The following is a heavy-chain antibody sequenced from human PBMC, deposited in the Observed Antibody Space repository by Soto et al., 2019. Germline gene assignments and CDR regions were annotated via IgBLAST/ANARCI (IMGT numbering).Heavy chain of an antibody. Sequence: EVQLVESGGGLVQPGRSLRLSCLASGFTFDDFAMHWVRQAPGKGLEWFSGISWNSGTIVYAYSVKDRFTISRDNAKNSLYLQMNSLRPEDTALYYCAKDKGVGSSWFSWFDPWGQGTLVTVSS. CDR3: AKDKGVGSSWFSWFDP. CDR2: ISWNSGTI. V-gene: IGHV3-9*01. CDR1: GFTFDDFA. D-gene: IGHD6-13*01. J-gene: IGHJ5*02.